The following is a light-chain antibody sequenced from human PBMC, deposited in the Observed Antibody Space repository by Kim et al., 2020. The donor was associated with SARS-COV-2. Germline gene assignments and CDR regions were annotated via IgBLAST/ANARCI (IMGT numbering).Light chain of an antibody. CDR2: VAA. CDR1: HSIGIS. Sequence: PVKGATRACRASHSIGISLACDQPPLGQAPRLLSYVAAIRATGIPDRFSGSGSGTDFALTIGSLDPEDFGVYFCQQHSKWPPAPSFRGGTKADIK. CDR3: QQHSKWPPAPS. V-gene: IGKV3-11*01. J-gene: IGKJ4*01.